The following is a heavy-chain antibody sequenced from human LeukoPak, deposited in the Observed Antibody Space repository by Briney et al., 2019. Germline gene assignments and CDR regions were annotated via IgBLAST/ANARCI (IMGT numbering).Heavy chain of an antibody. CDR2: ISGSGGTT. CDR3: ARGSSSYYY. CDR1: GFTFSSYA. V-gene: IGHV3-23*01. J-gene: IGHJ4*02. Sequence: GGSLRLSCAASGFTFSSYAVSWVRQAPGKGLEWVSAISGSGGTTYYADSVKGRFTISRDNSKNTLYLQMNNLRAEDTAVYYCARGSSSYYYWGQGTLVTVSS. D-gene: IGHD6-13*01.